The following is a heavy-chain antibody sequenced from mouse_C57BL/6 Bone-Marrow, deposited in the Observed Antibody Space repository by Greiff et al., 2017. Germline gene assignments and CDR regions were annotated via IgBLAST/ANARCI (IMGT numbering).Heavy chain of an antibody. J-gene: IGHJ1*03. D-gene: IGHD3-3*01. CDR3: ARGGRNRYFDV. CDR1: GYTFTSYW. CDR2: IHPNSGST. V-gene: IGHV1-64*01. Sequence: QVQLQQPGAELVKPGASVKLSCKASGYTFTSYWMHWVKQRPGQGLEWIGMIHPNSGSTNYNEKFKSKATLTVDKSSSTAYRQLSSLTSEDSAVYYCARGGRNRYFDVWGTGTTVTVSS.